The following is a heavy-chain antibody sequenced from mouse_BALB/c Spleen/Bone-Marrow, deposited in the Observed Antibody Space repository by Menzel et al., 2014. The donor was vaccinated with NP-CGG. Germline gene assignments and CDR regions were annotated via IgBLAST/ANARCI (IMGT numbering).Heavy chain of an antibody. CDR3: ARQNGNYGYYYAMDY. J-gene: IGHJ4*01. Sequence: EVQVVESGGGLVKPGGSLKLSCAASGFTFSSYGMSWVRQTPEKRLEWVATISGGGSYNYYPDSVKGRFTITRDNAKNNLYLLMSSLRSEDTTLYYCARQNGNYGYYYAMDYWGQGTSVTVSS. CDR1: GFTFSSYG. CDR2: ISGGGSYN. V-gene: IGHV5-9-2*01. D-gene: IGHD2-1*01.